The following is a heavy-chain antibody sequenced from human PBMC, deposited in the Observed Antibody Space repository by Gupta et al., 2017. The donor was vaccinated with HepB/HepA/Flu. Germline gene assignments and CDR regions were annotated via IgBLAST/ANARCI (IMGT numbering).Heavy chain of an antibody. Sequence: EVQLVESGGGLVQPGGSLRLSCAASGFIVSSNYMSWVRQAPGKGLEWVAVIYSGGSTYYADSVKGRVTISRDNSKNTLYLQMNSLRAEDTAVYYCARDPLFDYDTRGYLTNNFWGQGTLVTVSS. V-gene: IGHV3-66*01. J-gene: IGHJ4*02. CDR3: ARDPLFDYDTRGYLTNNF. CDR2: IYSGGST. D-gene: IGHD3-22*01. CDR1: GFIVSSNY.